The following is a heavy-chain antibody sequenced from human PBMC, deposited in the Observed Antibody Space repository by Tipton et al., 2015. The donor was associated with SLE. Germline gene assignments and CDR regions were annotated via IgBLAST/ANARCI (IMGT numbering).Heavy chain of an antibody. CDR1: GGSFSGYY. CDR3: ARDTRGLATIWGAFDI. V-gene: IGHV4-34*01. Sequence: GLVKPSETLSLTCAVYGGSFSGYYWSWIRQPPGKGLEWIGEINHSGSTNYNPSLKSRVTISVDTSKNQFSLKLSSVTAADTAVYYCARDTRGLATIWGAFDIGGQGTMVTVSS. CDR2: INHSGST. D-gene: IGHD5-12*01. J-gene: IGHJ3*02.